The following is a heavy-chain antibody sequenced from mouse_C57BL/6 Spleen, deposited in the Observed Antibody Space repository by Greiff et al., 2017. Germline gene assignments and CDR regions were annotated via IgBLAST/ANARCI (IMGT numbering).Heavy chain of an antibody. J-gene: IGHJ1*03. CDR1: GFTFSDYG. Sequence: EVKLVESGGGLVKPGGSLKLSCAASGFTFSDYGMHWVRQAPEKGLEWVAYISSCSSTIYYADTVKGRFTISRDNAKNTLFLQMTSLRSEDTAMYYCARGVAYWYFDVWGTGTTVTVSS. V-gene: IGHV5-17*01. CDR3: ARGVAYWYFDV. CDR2: ISSCSSTI.